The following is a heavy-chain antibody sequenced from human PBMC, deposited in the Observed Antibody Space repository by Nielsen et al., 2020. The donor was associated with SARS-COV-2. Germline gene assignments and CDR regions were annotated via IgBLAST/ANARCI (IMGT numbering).Heavy chain of an antibody. CDR1: GFTFSDYY. CDR3: AREGGHCSSTSCLVWFDP. D-gene: IGHD2-2*01. Sequence: GESLKISCAASGFTFSDYYMSWIRQAPGKGLEWVSYISSSSSYTNYADSVKGRFTISRDNAKNSLYLQMNSLRAEDTAVYYCAREGGHCSSTSCLVWFDPGAREPWSPSPQ. V-gene: IGHV3-11*05. J-gene: IGHJ5*02. CDR2: ISSSSSYT.